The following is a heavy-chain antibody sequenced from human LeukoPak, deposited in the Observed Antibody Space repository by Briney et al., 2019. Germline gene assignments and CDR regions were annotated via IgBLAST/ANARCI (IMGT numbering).Heavy chain of an antibody. D-gene: IGHD6-19*01. CDR2: INHSGST. CDR1: GGSFSGYY. CDR3: ARERKRLAVAGTWDY. J-gene: IGHJ4*02. V-gene: IGHV4-34*01. Sequence: PSETLSLTCAVYGGSFSGYYWSWIRQPPGKGLEWIGEINHSGSTNYNPSLKSRVSMSVDTSKNQFSLKLSSVTAADTAVYYCARERKRLAVAGTWDYWGQGTLVTVSS.